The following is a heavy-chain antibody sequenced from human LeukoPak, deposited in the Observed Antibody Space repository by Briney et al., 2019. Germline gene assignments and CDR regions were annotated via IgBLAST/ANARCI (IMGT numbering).Heavy chain of an antibody. D-gene: IGHD2-2*01. CDR3: ARAARYCSSTSCYVEHAFDI. Sequence: GRSLRLSCAASGFTFSSYGMHWVRQAPGKGLEWVAVISYDGSNKYYTDSVKGRFTVSRDNSQNTLYLQMNSMRAEDTAVYYCARAARYCSSTSCYVEHAFDIWGQGTMVTVSS. CDR1: GFTFSSYG. CDR2: ISYDGSNK. J-gene: IGHJ3*02. V-gene: IGHV3-30*03.